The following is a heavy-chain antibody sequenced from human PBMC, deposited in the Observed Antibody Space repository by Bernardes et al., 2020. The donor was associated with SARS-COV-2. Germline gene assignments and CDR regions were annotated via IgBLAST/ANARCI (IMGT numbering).Heavy chain of an antibody. CDR2: ISSSGSTI. Sequence: GSLRLSCAASGFTFSDYYMSWIRQAPGKGLEWVSYISSSGSTIYYADSVKGRFTISRDNAKNSLYLQMNSLRAEDTAVYYCARQWKQQLVFSTWYYGMDVWGQGTTVTVSS. CDR3: ARQWKQQLVFSTWYYGMDV. V-gene: IGHV3-11*01. J-gene: IGHJ6*02. D-gene: IGHD6-13*01. CDR1: GFTFSDYY.